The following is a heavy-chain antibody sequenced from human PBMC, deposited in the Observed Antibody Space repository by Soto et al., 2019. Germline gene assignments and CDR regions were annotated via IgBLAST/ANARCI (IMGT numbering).Heavy chain of an antibody. CDR2: IWYDGTQK. J-gene: IGHJ4*02. Sequence: QVQLEESGGGVVQPGRSWRLSWEASGSTFNIYSMPWFRRPPGRGLEWLAAIWYDGTQKYYADSVKGRFIISRDNSKKTLYLEMNSLRAEDTAVYYCARAGGTTVTGLWHFDSWGQGTLVTVSS. V-gene: IGHV3-33*01. D-gene: IGHD4-17*01. CDR3: ARAGGTTVTGLWHFDS. CDR1: GSTFNIYS.